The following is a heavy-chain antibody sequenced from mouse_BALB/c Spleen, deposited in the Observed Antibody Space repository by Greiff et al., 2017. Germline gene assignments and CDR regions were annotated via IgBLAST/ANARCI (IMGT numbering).Heavy chain of an antibody. CDR1: GFTFSSYA. Sequence: EVQVVESGGGLVKPGGSLKLSCAASGFTFSSYAMSWVRQTPEKRLEWVASISSGGSTYYPDSVKGRFTISRDNARNILYLQMSSLRSEDTAMYYCARGRDYDLYYYAMDYWGQGTSVTVSA. J-gene: IGHJ4*01. CDR3: ARGRDYDLYYYAMDY. CDR2: ISSGGST. D-gene: IGHD2-4*01. V-gene: IGHV5-6-5*01.